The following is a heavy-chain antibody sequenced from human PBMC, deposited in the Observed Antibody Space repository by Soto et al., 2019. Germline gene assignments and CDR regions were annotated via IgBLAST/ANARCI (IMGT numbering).Heavy chain of an antibody. D-gene: IGHD5-18*01. Sequence: QVQLVQSGAEVKKPGASVKVSCNASGYTFTSYYMHWVRQALGQGLEWMGIINPSGGSTSYAQKFQGRVTMTRDTSTSTGYMELSILRSEDTAVYYCARVPRGYSYGYIFDYWGQGTLVTVSS. CDR1: GYTFTSYY. CDR2: INPSGGST. J-gene: IGHJ4*02. V-gene: IGHV1-46*01. CDR3: ARVPRGYSYGYIFDY.